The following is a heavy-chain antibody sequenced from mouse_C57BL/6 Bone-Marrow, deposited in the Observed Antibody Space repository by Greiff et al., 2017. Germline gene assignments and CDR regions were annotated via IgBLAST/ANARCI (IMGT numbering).Heavy chain of an antibody. CDR3: AREGYDGYYWFAY. J-gene: IGHJ3*01. Sequence: QVQLQQPGAELVMPGASVKLSCKASGYTFTSYWMHWVKQRPGQGLEWIGEIDPSDSYINYNQKFKGKSTLTVDKSSSTAYMQLSSLTSEDSAVYYCAREGYDGYYWFAYWGQGTLVTVSA. V-gene: IGHV1-69*01. CDR2: IDPSDSYI. D-gene: IGHD2-3*01. CDR1: GYTFTSYW.